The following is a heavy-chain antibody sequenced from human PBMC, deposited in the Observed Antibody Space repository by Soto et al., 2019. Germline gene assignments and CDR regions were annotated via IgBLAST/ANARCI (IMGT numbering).Heavy chain of an antibody. CDR1: GFTFSSYG. D-gene: IGHD6-19*01. CDR2: IWFDGSNK. V-gene: IGHV3-33*01. CDR3: ARDVAVAGTIDY. J-gene: IGHJ4*02. Sequence: QVQLVESGGGVVQPGRSLRLSCAASGFTFSSYGMHWVRQAPGKGLEWVAVIWFDGSNKDYGDSVKGRFTISRDNSKNTLYLQINRLRAEDTAVYYCARDVAVAGTIDYWGQGTLVTVSS.